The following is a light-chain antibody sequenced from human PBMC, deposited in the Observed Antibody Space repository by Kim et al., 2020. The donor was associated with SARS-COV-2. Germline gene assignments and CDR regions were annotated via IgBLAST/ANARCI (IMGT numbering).Light chain of an antibody. CDR3: QAWDSTTTV. Sequence: SVSPGQTASVTCSGDRLGNDYVCWYQQKPGQSPVVVIYQDTQRPSGIPERFSGSNSGNTATLTISGTQAMDEAVYYCQAWDSTTTVFGGGTQLTVL. V-gene: IGLV3-1*01. CDR1: RLGNDY. J-gene: IGLJ2*01. CDR2: QDT.